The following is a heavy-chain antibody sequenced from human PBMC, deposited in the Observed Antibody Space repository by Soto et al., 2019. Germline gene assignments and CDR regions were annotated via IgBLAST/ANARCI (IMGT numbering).Heavy chain of an antibody. CDR2: IYHSGST. Sequence: SETLSLTCAVSGGSISSSNWWSWVRQPPGKGLEWIGEIYHSGSTNYNPSLKSRVTISVDKSKNQFSLKLSSVTAADTAVYYWARVWASRHIKNWFDPWGQGTLVTVSS. V-gene: IGHV4-4*02. J-gene: IGHJ5*02. CDR3: ARVWASRHIKNWFDP. CDR1: GGSISSSNW. D-gene: IGHD3-16*01.